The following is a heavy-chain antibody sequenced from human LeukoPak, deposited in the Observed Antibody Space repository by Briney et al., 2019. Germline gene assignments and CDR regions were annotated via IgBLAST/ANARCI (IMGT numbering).Heavy chain of an antibody. CDR3: ASTVIGYSSGWYAY. CDR2: IYYSGST. D-gene: IGHD6-19*01. CDR1: GGSISSYY. V-gene: IGHV4-59*08. Sequence: SETLSLTCSVSGGSISSYYWSWIRQPPGKGLEWIGYIYYSGSTNYNPPLESRVTISVDTSKNQFSLKLSAVTAADTAVYYCASTVIGYSSGWYAYWGQGTLVTVSS. J-gene: IGHJ4*02.